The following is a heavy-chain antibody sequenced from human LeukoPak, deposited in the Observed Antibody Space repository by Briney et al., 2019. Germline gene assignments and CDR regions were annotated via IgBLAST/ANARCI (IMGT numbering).Heavy chain of an antibody. Sequence: PGGSLRLSCVASGITFNRHAMNRVRQAPGKGLEWVSSVFDSGTPSYYADAVKGRFTISRHNSRNTFYLEMENLRVEDSATYYCTKAVGGGRDAYDIWGQGTRVIVSS. D-gene: IGHD3-16*01. CDR3: TKAVGGGRDAYDI. CDR1: GITFNRHA. V-gene: IGHV3-23*05. CDR2: VFDSGTPS. J-gene: IGHJ3*02.